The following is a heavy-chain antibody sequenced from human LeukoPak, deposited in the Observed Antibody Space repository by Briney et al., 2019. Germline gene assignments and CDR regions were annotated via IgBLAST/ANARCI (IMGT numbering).Heavy chain of an antibody. D-gene: IGHD6-19*01. Sequence: GESLKISWKGSGYSFTSYWVGWVRQMPGKGLEWMGIIYPGDSDTRYSPSFQGQVTISADKSISTAYLQWSSLKASDTAMYYCARQGPVAGTTIPFDYWGQGTLVTVSS. CDR3: ARQGPVAGTTIPFDY. CDR1: GYSFTSYW. J-gene: IGHJ4*02. V-gene: IGHV5-51*01. CDR2: IYPGDSDT.